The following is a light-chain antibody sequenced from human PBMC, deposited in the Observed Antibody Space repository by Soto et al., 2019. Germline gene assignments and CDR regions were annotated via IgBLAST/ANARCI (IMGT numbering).Light chain of an antibody. CDR1: QSVSSSY. CDR3: QQYGGSPKT. Sequence: EIVLTQSPGTLSLSPGERATLSCRASQSVSSSYLAWYQQKPGQAPRLLIYDASSRATGIPDRFSGSGSGTDFTLTISRLVPEDFAVYYCQQYGGSPKTFGQGTKVEIK. CDR2: DAS. J-gene: IGKJ1*01. V-gene: IGKV3-20*01.